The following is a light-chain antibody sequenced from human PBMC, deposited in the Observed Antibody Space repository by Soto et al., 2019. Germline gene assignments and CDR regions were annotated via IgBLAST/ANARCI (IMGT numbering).Light chain of an antibody. CDR3: QQYGSSPLT. CDR2: GAS. V-gene: IGKV3-20*01. CDR1: QSVSSSF. J-gene: IGKJ4*01. Sequence: ESVLTQSPGTLSLSPGERATLSCRASQSVSSSFLAWDQQKPGQAPRLLIYGASSRATGIPDRFSGSGSGTDFTLTISRLEPEDVEVYYFQQYGSSPLTSGGGTKVEIK.